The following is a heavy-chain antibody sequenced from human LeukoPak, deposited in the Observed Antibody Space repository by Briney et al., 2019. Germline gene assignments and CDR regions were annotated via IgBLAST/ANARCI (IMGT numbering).Heavy chain of an antibody. J-gene: IGHJ3*02. CDR2: INPGGDNT. CDR3: ARIRDGYNDAYDI. CDR1: GYTLSNYG. D-gene: IGHD5-24*01. Sequence: ASVKVSCKASGYTLSNYGINWVRQAPGQGLEWMGLINPGGDNTDYAQNFQGRLTMTSDTSARTVYMELSSLRSDDTAVYYCARIRDGYNDAYDIWGQGTLVTVPS. V-gene: IGHV1-46*01.